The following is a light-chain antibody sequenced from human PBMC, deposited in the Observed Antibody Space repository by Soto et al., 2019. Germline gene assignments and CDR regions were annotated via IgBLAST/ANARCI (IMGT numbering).Light chain of an antibody. CDR1: QSVSSY. CDR2: DAS. V-gene: IGKV3-11*01. CDR3: QQRSNWPPEGT. Sequence: EIVLTQSPATLSLYPEERATLSCRASQSVSSYLAWYQQKPGQAPRLLIYDASNRATGIPARFSGSGSGTDFTLTISSLEPEDFAVYFCQQRSNWPPEGTFGQGTKVDIK. J-gene: IGKJ1*01.